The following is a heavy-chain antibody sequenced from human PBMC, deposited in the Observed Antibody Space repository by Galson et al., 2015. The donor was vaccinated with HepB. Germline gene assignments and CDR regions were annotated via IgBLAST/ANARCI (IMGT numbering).Heavy chain of an antibody. CDR1: GGSISGSSYY. Sequence: LSLTCTVSGGSISGSSYYWGWIRQPPGKGLEWIGSIYFSGTTYYNPSLKSRITISVDTSKNQFSLKLSSVTAADTAVYYCARPLNWGQGTLVTVSS. V-gene: IGHV4-39*07. J-gene: IGHJ4*02. CDR2: IYFSGTT. CDR3: ARPLN.